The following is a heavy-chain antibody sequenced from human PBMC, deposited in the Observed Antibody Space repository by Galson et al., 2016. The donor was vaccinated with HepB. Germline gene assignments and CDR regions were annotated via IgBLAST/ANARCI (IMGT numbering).Heavy chain of an antibody. CDR1: GFTFSGYW. CDR3: ASAPAATESDY. Sequence: SLRLSCAASGFTFSGYWMTWVRRAPGKGLERVANIKQDGSEKNYVDSVKGRFTISRDNAKNLVYLQMNSQRAEDTAMYYCASAPAATESDYWGQGTLVTVSP. CDR2: IKQDGSEK. V-gene: IGHV3-7*01. J-gene: IGHJ4*02. D-gene: IGHD6-25*01.